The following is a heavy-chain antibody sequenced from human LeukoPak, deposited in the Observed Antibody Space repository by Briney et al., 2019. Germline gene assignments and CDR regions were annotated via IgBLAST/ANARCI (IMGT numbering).Heavy chain of an antibody. V-gene: IGHV3-23*01. CDR1: GFTFSSYA. Sequence: PGGSLRLSCAASGFTFSSYAMSWVRQAPGKGLEWVPALSGSGISTYYADSVRGRFTISRDNSKNTLYLQMYSLRAEDTAVYYCAKDRRGYSGYGSAYHYYGMDVWGQGTTVTVSS. CDR2: LSGSGIST. J-gene: IGHJ6*02. D-gene: IGHD5-12*01. CDR3: AKDRRGYSGYGSAYHYYGMDV.